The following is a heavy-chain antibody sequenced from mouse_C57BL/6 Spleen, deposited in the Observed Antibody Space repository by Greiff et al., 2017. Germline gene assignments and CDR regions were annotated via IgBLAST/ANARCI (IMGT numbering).Heavy chain of an antibody. V-gene: IGHV1-69*01. J-gene: IGHJ1*03. CDR1: GYTFTSYW. CDR2: IDPSDSYT. D-gene: IGHD1-1*01. CDR3: ARRWDYYGSSYWYFDV. Sequence: VQLQQPGAELVMPGASVKLSCKASGYTFTSYWMHWVKQRPGQGLEWIGEIDPSDSYTNYNQKFKGKSTLTVDKSSSTAYMQLSSLTSEDSAVYYCARRWDYYGSSYWYFDVWGTGTTVTVSS.